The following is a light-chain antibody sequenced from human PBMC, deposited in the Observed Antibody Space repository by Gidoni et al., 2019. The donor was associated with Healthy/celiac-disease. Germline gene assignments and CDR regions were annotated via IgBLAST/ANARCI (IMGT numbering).Light chain of an antibody. CDR2: GAS. V-gene: IGKV3-20*01. J-gene: IGKJ2*01. CDR3: QQYGSSPPYT. Sequence: EIVLPQSPGTLSLSPGERATLSCRASQSVSSSYLAWYQQKPGQAPRLLIYGASSRATGIPDRFSGSGSGTDFTLTISRLEPEDFAVYYCQQYGSSPPYTFXXXTKLEIK. CDR1: QSVSSSY.